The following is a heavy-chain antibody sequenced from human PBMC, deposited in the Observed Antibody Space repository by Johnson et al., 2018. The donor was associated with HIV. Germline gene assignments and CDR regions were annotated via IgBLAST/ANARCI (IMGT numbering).Heavy chain of an antibody. V-gene: IGHV3-13*01. CDR1: GFNFRTYD. D-gene: IGHD3-10*01. CDR3: ARESMVRGGTLYVVHAFDI. CDR2: IGTLSDT. Sequence: VQLVESGGGLVKPGGSLRLSCVASGFNFRTYDMHWVRQAPGKGLEWVSAIGTLSDTFYPDSVKGRFIISRENAKNSLYLQLNSLRVEDTALYYCARESMVRGGTLYVVHAFDIWGQGTMVTVSS. J-gene: IGHJ3*02.